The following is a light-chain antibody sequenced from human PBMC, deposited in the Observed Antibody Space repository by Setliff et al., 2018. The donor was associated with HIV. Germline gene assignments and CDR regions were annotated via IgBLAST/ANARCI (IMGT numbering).Light chain of an antibody. CDR2: STN. CDR1: GSNIGSNY. Sequence: QSVLTQPPSASGTPGQRISISCSGGGSNIGSNYVYWYQQLPGTAPKLLIFSTNERPSGVPDRFSGTKSGASASLAISGLRSEDEADYHCASWDDSLSVVAFGGGTKVTVL. J-gene: IGLJ2*01. CDR3: ASWDDSLSVVA. V-gene: IGLV1-47*01.